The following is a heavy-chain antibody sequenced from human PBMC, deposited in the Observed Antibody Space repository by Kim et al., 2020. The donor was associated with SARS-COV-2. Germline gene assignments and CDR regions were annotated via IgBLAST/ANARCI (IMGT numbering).Heavy chain of an antibody. J-gene: IGHJ3*02. Sequence: KGRFTILRDDSKNTLYLQMNSLKTEDTAVYYCTTGDLVVVVAATSTVLDIWGQGTMVTVSS. D-gene: IGHD2-15*01. CDR3: TTGDLVVVVAATSTVLDI. V-gene: IGHV3-15*01.